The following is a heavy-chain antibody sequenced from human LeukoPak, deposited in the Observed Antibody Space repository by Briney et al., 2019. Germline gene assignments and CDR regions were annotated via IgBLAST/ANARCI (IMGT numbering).Heavy chain of an antibody. CDR1: GGSISSGDYY. Sequence: KASETLSLTCTVSGGSISSGDYYWSWIRQPPGKGLEWIGYIYYSGSTYYNPSLKSRVTISVDTSKSQFSLNLTSVTAADTAVYYCAREVGRFLDYWGQGTLVTVSS. CDR2: IYYSGST. D-gene: IGHD2-15*01. V-gene: IGHV4-30-4*08. J-gene: IGHJ4*02. CDR3: AREVGRFLDY.